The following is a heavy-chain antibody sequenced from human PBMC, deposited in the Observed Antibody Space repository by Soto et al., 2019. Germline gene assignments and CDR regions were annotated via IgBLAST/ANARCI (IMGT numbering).Heavy chain of an antibody. J-gene: IGHJ4*02. CDR1: GFTFSSYA. Sequence: EVQLLESGGGLVQPGGSLRLSCAASGFTFSSYAMSWVRQAPGKGLEWVSAISGSGGSTYYADSVKGRFTISRDNSKNRLYLQMNSLRAEDTAVYYCAKGWAGTGMNDYWGQGTLVTVSS. CDR2: ISGSGGST. CDR3: AKGWAGTGMNDY. D-gene: IGHD6-19*01. V-gene: IGHV3-23*01.